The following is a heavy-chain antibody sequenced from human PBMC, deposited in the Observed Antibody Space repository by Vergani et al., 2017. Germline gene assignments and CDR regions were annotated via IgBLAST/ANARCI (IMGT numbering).Heavy chain of an antibody. CDR2: VFHSGSA. Sequence: QVQLQESGPGLVKPPGTLSLTCSVSGYSISRGYYWGWIRQPPGKGLEWIATVFHSGSAYYNPSLRRRVTISVETSKNQFSLRRTTLTAADTAVYYCARQFWVSQGVGAFETWGRGTEVSVSS. J-gene: IGHJ3*02. CDR3: ARQFWVSQGVGAFET. CDR1: GYSISRGYY. D-gene: IGHD3-16*01. V-gene: IGHV4-38-2*02.